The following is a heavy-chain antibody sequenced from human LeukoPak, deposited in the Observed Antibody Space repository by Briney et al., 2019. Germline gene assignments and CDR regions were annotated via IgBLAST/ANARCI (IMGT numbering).Heavy chain of an antibody. V-gene: IGHV3-74*01. CDR1: GFAFSSYW. J-gene: IGHJ4*02. CDR2: INTDGTTT. Sequence: GGSLRLSCAASGFAFSSYWMHWVRQAPGKGLVWVSHINTDGTTTTYADSVKGRFTISRDNAKNTLYLQMNSLSAEDTAVYYCARDYKYCGGDCYSDYWGQGTLVTVSS. D-gene: IGHD2-21*02. CDR3: ARDYKYCGGDCYSDY.